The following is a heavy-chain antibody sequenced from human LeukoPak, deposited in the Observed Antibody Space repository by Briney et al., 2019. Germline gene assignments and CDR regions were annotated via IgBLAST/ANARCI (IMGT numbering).Heavy chain of an antibody. V-gene: IGHV1-69*01. CDR3: ARVQRDQNYYYYGMDV. Sequence: ASVKVSCKASGGTFSSYAISWVRQAPGQGLEWMGGNIPIFGTANYAQKFQGRVTITADESTSTAYMELSSLRSEDTAVYYCARVQRDQNYYYYGMDVWGKGTTVTVSS. J-gene: IGHJ6*04. CDR2: NIPIFGTA. CDR1: GGTFSSYA.